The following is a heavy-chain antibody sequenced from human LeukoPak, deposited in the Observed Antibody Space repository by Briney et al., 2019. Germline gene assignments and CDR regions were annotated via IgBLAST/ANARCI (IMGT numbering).Heavy chain of an antibody. CDR1: GFTFSSYG. J-gene: IGHJ4*02. CDR2: IRYDGSNK. Sequence: PGGSLRLSCAASGFTFSSYGMHWVRQAPGKGLEWVAFIRYDGSNKYYADSVKGRFTISRDNSKNTLYLQMNSLRAEDTAVYYCAKNVWFGESITGSDYWGQGTLVTVSS. V-gene: IGHV3-30*02. D-gene: IGHD3-10*01. CDR3: AKNVWFGESITGSDY.